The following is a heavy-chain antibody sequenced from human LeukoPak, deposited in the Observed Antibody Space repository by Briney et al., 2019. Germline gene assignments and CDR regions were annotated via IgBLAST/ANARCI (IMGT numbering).Heavy chain of an antibody. V-gene: IGHV3-23*01. CDR2: ISGSGGST. J-gene: IGHJ4*02. CDR3: AKDMVRGVSPFDY. Sequence: GGSLRLSCAASGFTFSSYAMSWVRQAPGKGLEWVSAISGSGGSTYYADSVKGRFTISRDNSKNTLYLQMNSPRAEDTAVYYCAKDMVRGVSPFDYWGQGTLVTVSS. CDR1: GFTFSSYA. D-gene: IGHD3-10*01.